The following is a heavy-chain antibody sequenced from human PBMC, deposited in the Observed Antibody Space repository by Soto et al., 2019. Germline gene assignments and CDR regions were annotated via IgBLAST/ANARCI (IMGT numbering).Heavy chain of an antibody. CDR1: GYTLTELS. CDR2: FDPEDGET. D-gene: IGHD3-22*01. Sequence: ASVKVSCKVSGYTLTELSMHWVRQAPGKGLEWMGGFDPEDGETIYAQKFQGRVTMTEDTSTDTAYMELSSLRSEDTAVYYCATEERIYDSSPEGHYYYYYGMDVWGQGTTVTVSS. V-gene: IGHV1-24*01. CDR3: ATEERIYDSSPEGHYYYYYGMDV. J-gene: IGHJ6*02.